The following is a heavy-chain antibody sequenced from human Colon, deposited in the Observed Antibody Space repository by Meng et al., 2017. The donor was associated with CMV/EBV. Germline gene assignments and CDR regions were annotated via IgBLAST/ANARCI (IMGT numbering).Heavy chain of an antibody. CDR1: GFPISDYH. CDR3: ARPTSIPGVINMYYFDL. D-gene: IGHD3-10*01. J-gene: IGHJ4*02. V-gene: IGHV3-11*01. CDR2: ISDSAFSI. Sequence: GESLKISCAASGFPISDYHMSWVRLAPEKGLEWLSFISDSAFSIHYADSVKGRFTLSRAIAENSVFLQMKGLRGEDAAVYYCARPTSIPGVINMYYFDLWGPGVLVTVSS.